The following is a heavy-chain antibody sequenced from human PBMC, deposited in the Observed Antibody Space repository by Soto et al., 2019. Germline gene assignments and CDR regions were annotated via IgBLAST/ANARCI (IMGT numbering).Heavy chain of an antibody. CDR1: GYTFTGYY. V-gene: IGHV1-2*04. Sequence: GASVKVSCKASGYTFTGYYMHWVRQAPGQGLEWMGWINPNSGGTNYAQKFQGWVTMTRDTSISTAYMELSRLRSDDTAVYYCARGVEDGGQAEYYYYGMDVWGQGTTVTVSS. CDR2: INPNSGGT. D-gene: IGHD2-15*01. J-gene: IGHJ6*02. CDR3: ARGVEDGGQAEYYYYGMDV.